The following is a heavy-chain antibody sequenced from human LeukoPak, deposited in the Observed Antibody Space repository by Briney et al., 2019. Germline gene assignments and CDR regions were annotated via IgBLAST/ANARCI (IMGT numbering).Heavy chain of an antibody. CDR1: GLSICCHY. D-gene: IGHD6-13*01. V-gene: IGHV4-59*08. Sequence: PSETLSLTCTVWGLSICCHYWSWIRQPPGKGLEWIGYIYYSGSTNYNPSLKSRVTISVDTSKNQFSLKLSSVTAADTSVYKCAISAAAGTVCDHWGQGTLVTVSS. J-gene: IGHJ4*02. CDR2: IYYSGST. CDR3: AISAAAGTVCDH.